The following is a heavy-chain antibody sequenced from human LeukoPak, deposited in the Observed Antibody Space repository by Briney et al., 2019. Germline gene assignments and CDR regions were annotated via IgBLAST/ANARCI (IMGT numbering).Heavy chain of an antibody. V-gene: IGHV3-23*01. Sequence: GGSLRLSCAASGFAFSVYVMAWVRQVPGKGLQWVSSRSGGTGPTYYADSVKGRFTISRDNSNNILYLQMNSLRDEDTAFYYCARADWNNHFDYWGQGTPVSVSS. D-gene: IGHD1-1*01. CDR2: RSGGTGPT. CDR1: GFAFSVYV. J-gene: IGHJ4*02. CDR3: ARADWNNHFDY.